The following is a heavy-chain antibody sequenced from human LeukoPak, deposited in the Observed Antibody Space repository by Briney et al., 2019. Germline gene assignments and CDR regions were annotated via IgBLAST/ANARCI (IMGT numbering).Heavy chain of an antibody. J-gene: IGHJ6*03. CDR1: GSTFSSYS. V-gene: IGHV3-21*01. CDR3: ARDNLLWFGEEYYYYYMDV. D-gene: IGHD3-10*01. Sequence: GGSLRLSCAASGSTFSSYSMNWVRQAPGKGLEWVSSISSSSSYIYYADSVKGRFTISRDNAKNSLYLQMNSLRAEDTAVYYCARDNLLWFGEEYYYYYMDVWGKGTTVTVSS. CDR2: ISSSSSYI.